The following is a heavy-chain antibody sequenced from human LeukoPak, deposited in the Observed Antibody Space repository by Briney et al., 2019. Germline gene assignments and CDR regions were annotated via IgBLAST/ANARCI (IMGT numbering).Heavy chain of an antibody. CDR3: ARHGIRPGYNYFDY. V-gene: IGHV4-59*08. Sequence: PSETLSLACTVSGGSITSDYWSWIRQPPGKELEWIGYIYYSGSTHYNPSLKSRATLSVDTSKNQFSLNLGSVTAADTAVYYCARHGIRPGYNYFDYWGQGTLVSVSS. CDR2: IYYSGST. CDR1: GGSITSDY. J-gene: IGHJ4*02. D-gene: IGHD2-2*02.